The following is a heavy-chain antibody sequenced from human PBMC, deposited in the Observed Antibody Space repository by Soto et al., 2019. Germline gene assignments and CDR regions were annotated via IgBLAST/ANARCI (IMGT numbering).Heavy chain of an antibody. D-gene: IGHD1-26*01. CDR2: MNPNSGNT. J-gene: IGHJ6*02. CDR1: GYTFTSYD. V-gene: IGHV1-8*01. CDR3: ARMGDPYYYYGMDV. Sequence: GASVKVSCKASGYTFTSYDINWVRQATGQGLEWMGWMNPNSGNTGYAQKFQGRVTMTRNTSISTAYMELSSLRSEDTAVYYCARMGDPYYYYGMDVWGQGTTVTVSS.